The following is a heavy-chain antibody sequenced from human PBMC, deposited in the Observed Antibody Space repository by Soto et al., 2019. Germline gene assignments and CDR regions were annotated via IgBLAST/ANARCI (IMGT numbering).Heavy chain of an antibody. CDR1: GFTFDDYA. D-gene: IGHD6-19*01. J-gene: IGHJ6*02. Sequence: PGGSLRLSCVASGFTFDDYAMHWVRQAPGKGLEWVSGISWNSGSIGYADSVKGRFTISRDNAKNSLYLQMNSLRAEDTALYYCAKDIGSVEGGWYLPAGSRPDYYYGIDVWCQGTTVTVSS. V-gene: IGHV3-9*01. CDR2: ISWNSGSI. CDR3: AKDIGSVEGGWYLPAGSRPDYYYGIDV.